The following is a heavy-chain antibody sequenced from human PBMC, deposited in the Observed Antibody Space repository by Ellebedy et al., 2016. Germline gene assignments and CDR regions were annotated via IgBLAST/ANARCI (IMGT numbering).Heavy chain of an antibody. CDR3: ARSYCDGDCHRYFDY. Sequence: GESLKISCAASGFTFSSYGMHWVRQAPGKGLEWVAVISYDGSNKYYADSVKGRFTISRDNSKNTLYLQMNSLRAEDTAVYYCARSYCDGDCHRYFDYWGQGTLVTVSS. J-gene: IGHJ4*02. CDR2: ISYDGSNK. V-gene: IGHV3-30*03. CDR1: GFTFSSYG. D-gene: IGHD2-21*02.